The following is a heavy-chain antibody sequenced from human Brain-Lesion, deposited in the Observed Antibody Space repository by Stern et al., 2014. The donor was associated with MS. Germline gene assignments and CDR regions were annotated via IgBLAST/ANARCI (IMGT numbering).Heavy chain of an antibody. D-gene: IGHD3-16*01. J-gene: IGHJ4*02. CDR2: INRDGSDT. CDR1: GFNFSRYW. CDR3: ARGVGDY. V-gene: IGHV3-74*01. Sequence: VPLVQSGGGLVQPGGSLRLSCAASGFNFSRYWMHWVRQFPEKGLFWVSQINRDGSDTSYADSVKGRFSISRDNIRNMLYLRMTSLRAEDTAVYYCARGVGDYWGQGARVTVSS.